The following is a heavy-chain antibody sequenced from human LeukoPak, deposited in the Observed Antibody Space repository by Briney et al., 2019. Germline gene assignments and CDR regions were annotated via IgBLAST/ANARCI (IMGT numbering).Heavy chain of an antibody. D-gene: IGHD4-17*01. Sequence: LETPSHTCTVSGDSICSSSYYSGWIRQPPGKGLEWNGSIYYSESIYYNPSVKSRVTISVDTSKHQFSLKLSSVTAGDTAVYYCARGAKDYGDRFDYWGQGTLVTVSS. CDR2: IYYSESI. CDR3: ARGAKDYGDRFDY. CDR1: GDSICSSSYY. V-gene: IGHV4-39*07. J-gene: IGHJ4*02.